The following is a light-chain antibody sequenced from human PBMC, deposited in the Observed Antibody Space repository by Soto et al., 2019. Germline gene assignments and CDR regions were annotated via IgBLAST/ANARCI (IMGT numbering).Light chain of an antibody. CDR1: QSVRSS. CDR3: QHYNNWPPIT. CDR2: GAS. V-gene: IGKV3-15*01. J-gene: IGKJ5*01. Sequence: EIVMTQSPATLSVSPGERVTLSCRASQSVRSSLAWYQQKRGQAPRLLISGASTRATGISARFSGSGSGTEFTLTISSLQSEDSAVYYCQHYNNWPPITFGQGTRREIK.